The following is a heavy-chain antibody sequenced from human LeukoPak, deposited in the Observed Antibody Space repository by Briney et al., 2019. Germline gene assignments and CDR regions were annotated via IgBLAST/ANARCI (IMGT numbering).Heavy chain of an antibody. Sequence: SETLSLTCVVSGGSIITNDYWWGWIRQPPGKGLEWIGTIDHAGTTFYNVSLKSRVTISVDTPNNQFSLRLNSVGAADTAVYYCARNNWGIDYWGRGALATVSS. J-gene: IGHJ4*02. CDR3: ARNNWGIDY. V-gene: IGHV4-39*01. D-gene: IGHD7-27*01. CDR2: IDHAGTT. CDR1: GGSIITNDYW.